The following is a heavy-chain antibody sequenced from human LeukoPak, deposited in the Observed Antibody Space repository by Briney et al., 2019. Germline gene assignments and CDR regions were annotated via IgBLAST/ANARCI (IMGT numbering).Heavy chain of an antibody. V-gene: IGHV1-46*01. CDR1: GYTYTSYY. CDR3: ATAPWELLYAFDI. Sequence: GASVKVSCKASGYTYTSYYMHWVRQAPGQGLEWMGIINPSGGSTSYAQKFQGRVTMTRDTSTSTVYMELSSLRSEDTAVYYCATAPWELLYAFDIWGQGTMVTVSS. D-gene: IGHD1-26*01. CDR2: INPSGGST. J-gene: IGHJ3*02.